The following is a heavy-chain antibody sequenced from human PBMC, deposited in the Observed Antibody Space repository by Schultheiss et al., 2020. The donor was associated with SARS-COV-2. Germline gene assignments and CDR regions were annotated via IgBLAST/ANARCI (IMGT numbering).Heavy chain of an antibody. J-gene: IGHJ4*02. V-gene: IGHV1-2*02. CDR2: ISAYNGNT. D-gene: IGHD3-22*01. CDR1: GYTFTGYY. CDR3: ARDYYDSSGYLMGIDY. Sequence: ASVKVSCKASGYTFTGYYMHWVRQAPGQGLEWMGWISAYNGNTNYAQKLQGRVTMTRNTSISTAYMELSSLRAEDTAVYYCARDYYDSSGYLMGIDYWGQGTLVTVSS.